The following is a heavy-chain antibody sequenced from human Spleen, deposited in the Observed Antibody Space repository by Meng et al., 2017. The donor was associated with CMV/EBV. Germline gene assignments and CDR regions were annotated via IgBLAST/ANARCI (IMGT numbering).Heavy chain of an antibody. D-gene: IGHD6-25*01. CDR2: IYYRGST. CDR1: GGSIISGSYY. CDR3: ARDPPGGLHDSYFYYYEMDV. V-gene: IGHV4-39*07. Sequence: SETLSLTCTVSGGSIISGSYYWGWIRQPPGKGLEWIGTIYYRGSTYYSPSLKSRVTISIDTSKNQFSLKLRSVTAADTAIDYCARDPPGGLHDSYFYYYEMDVWGQGTTVTVSS. J-gene: IGHJ6*02.